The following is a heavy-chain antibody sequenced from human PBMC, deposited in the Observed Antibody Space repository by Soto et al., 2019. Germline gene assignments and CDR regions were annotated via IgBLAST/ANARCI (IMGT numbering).Heavy chain of an antibody. CDR1: EYSFSDYY. J-gene: IGHJ4*02. V-gene: IGHV1-2*04. CDR2: INPNSGDT. D-gene: IGHD3-10*01. Sequence: ASVKVSCKASEYSFSDYYIHWVRQAPGQGLEWMGWINPNSGDTNSAQKFQGWVTLTRDPSISTAYVYLSRLRSDDTAIYSCARGVRVSYWGQGPLVTVSS. CDR3: ARGVRVSY.